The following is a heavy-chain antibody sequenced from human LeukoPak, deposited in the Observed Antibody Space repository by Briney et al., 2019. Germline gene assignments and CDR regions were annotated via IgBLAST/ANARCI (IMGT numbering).Heavy chain of an antibody. CDR2: IYTSGST. J-gene: IGHJ4*02. D-gene: IGHD6-19*01. CDR1: GGSISSGSYY. CDR3: ARDRQWLVDY. V-gene: IGHV4-61*02. Sequence: NPSETLSLTCTVSGGSISSGSYYWSWIRQPAGKGLEWIGRIYTSGSTNYNPSLKSRVTISVDTSKNQFSLKLSSVTAADTAVYYCARDRQWLVDYWGQGTLVTVSS.